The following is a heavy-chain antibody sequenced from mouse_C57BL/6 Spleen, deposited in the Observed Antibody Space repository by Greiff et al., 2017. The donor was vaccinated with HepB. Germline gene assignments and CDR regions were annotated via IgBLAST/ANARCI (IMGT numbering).Heavy chain of an antibody. CDR2: ISSGSSTI. Sequence: DVKLVESGGGLVKPGGSLKLSCAASGFTFSDYGMHWVRQAPEKGLEWVAYISSGSSTIYYADTVKGRFTISRDNAKNTLFRQLTSLRSEDTAMYYCARVKLGLAYWGQGTLVTVSA. V-gene: IGHV5-17*01. J-gene: IGHJ3*01. CDR1: GFTFSDYG. D-gene: IGHD4-1*01. CDR3: ARVKLGLAY.